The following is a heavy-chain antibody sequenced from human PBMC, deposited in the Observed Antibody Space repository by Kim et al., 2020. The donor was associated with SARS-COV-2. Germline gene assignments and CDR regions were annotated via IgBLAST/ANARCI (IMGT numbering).Heavy chain of an antibody. CDR3: ALINRYYYDSSGYPIDY. D-gene: IGHD3-22*01. J-gene: IGHJ4*02. Sequence: GESLKISCKGSGYSFTSYWISWVRQMPGKGLEWMGRIDPSDSYTNYSPSFQGHVTISADKSISTAYLQWSSLKASDTAMYYCALINRYYYDSSGYPIDYWGQGTLVTVSS. V-gene: IGHV5-10-1*01. CDR1: GYSFTSYW. CDR2: IDPSDSYT.